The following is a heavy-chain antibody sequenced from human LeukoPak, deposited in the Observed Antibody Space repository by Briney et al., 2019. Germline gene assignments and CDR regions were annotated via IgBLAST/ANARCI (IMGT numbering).Heavy chain of an antibody. CDR3: ARHRGIAAAGSPFDY. Sequence: PSETLSLTCTVSGGSISSYYWSWIRQPPGKGLEWIGYIYTSGSTNYNPSLKSRVTISVDTSKNQFSLKLSSVTAADTAVYYCARHRGIAAAGSPFDYWGQGTLVTVSS. CDR1: GGSISSYY. D-gene: IGHD6-13*01. CDR2: IYTSGST. J-gene: IGHJ4*02. V-gene: IGHV4-4*09.